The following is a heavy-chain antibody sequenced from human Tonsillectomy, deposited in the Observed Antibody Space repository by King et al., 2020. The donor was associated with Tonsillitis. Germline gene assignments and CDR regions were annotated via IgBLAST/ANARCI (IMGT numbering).Heavy chain of an antibody. CDR3: ASPLIVGATSRYDAFDI. Sequence: VQLQESGPGLVKPSQTLSLTCTVSGGSISSGGYYWSWIRQHPGTGLEWIGYIYYSGSTYYNPSLTSRVTISVDTSKNQFSLKLSSVTAADTAVYYCASPLIVGATSRYDAFDIWGQGTMVTVSS. V-gene: IGHV4-31*03. J-gene: IGHJ3*02. D-gene: IGHD1-26*01. CDR2: IYYSGST. CDR1: GGSISSGGYY.